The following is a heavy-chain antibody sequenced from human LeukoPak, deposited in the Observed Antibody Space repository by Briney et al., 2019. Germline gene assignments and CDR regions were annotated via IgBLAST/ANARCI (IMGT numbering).Heavy chain of an antibody. J-gene: IGHJ4*02. CDR3: ARRPLYSYGPNDY. CDR1: GGSFSGHY. V-gene: IGHV4-34*01. Sequence: SETLSLTCAVYGGSFSGHYWSWIRLPPGKGLEWIGEINHSGSTNYNPSLKSRVTISVDTSKNQFSLKLSSVTAADTAVYYCARRPLYSYGPNDYWGQGTLVTVSS. D-gene: IGHD5-18*01. CDR2: INHSGST.